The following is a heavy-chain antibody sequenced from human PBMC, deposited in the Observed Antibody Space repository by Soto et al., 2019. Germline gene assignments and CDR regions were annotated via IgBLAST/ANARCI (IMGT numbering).Heavy chain of an antibody. CDR2: IIPIFGTA. CDR1: GGTFSSYA. D-gene: IGHD2-21*02. Sequence: QVQLVQSGAEVKKPGSSVKVSCKASGGTFSSYAISWVRQAPGQGREWMGGIIPIFGTANYAQKFQGRVTITADESTSTAYMELSSLRSEDTAVYYCARLYCGGDCYFQYYFDYWGQGTLVTVSS. V-gene: IGHV1-69*01. J-gene: IGHJ4*02. CDR3: ARLYCGGDCYFQYYFDY.